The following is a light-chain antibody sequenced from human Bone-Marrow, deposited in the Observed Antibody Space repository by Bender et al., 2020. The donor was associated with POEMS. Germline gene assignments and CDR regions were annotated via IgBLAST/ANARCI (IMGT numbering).Light chain of an antibody. V-gene: IGLV1-44*01. CDR1: DSNFGGNN. Sequence: QSVLTQPPSASGTPGQSVIISCSGTDSNFGGNNVNWYQHLPGTAPRLVVYSNYQRPSGVPDRFSASKSGNTASLTVSGLQAEVEADYYCSSYAGSYNGGVFGGGTKLTVL. CDR3: SSYAGSYNGGV. J-gene: IGLJ3*02. CDR2: SNY.